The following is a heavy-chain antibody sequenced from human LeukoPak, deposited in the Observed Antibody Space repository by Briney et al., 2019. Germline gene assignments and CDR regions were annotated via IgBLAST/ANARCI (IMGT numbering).Heavy chain of an antibody. D-gene: IGHD2-21*02. Sequence: GESLKISCKGSGFDFTTYWIGWVRQMPGKGLEWMGIIYPGDSDTRYSPSFQGQVTISADKSISIAYLQWSSLKASDTAMYYCARHRTAAGGDGRRLGYWGHGTLVTVSS. V-gene: IGHV5-51*01. CDR3: ARHRTAAGGDGRRLGY. J-gene: IGHJ4*01. CDR2: IYPGDSDT. CDR1: GFDFTTYW.